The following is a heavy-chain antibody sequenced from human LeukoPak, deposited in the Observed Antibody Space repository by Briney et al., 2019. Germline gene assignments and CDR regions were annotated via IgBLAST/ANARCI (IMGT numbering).Heavy chain of an antibody. Sequence: GGSLRLSCAASGFTFSSYGMHWVRQAPGKGLEWVAFIRYDGSNKYYADSVKGRFTISRDNSKNTLYLQMNSLRAEDTVVYYCAKVGGVVNYYYYYMDVWGKGTTVTVPS. V-gene: IGHV3-30*02. CDR1: GFTFSSYG. D-gene: IGHD3-3*01. J-gene: IGHJ6*03. CDR2: IRYDGSNK. CDR3: AKVGGVVNYYYYYMDV.